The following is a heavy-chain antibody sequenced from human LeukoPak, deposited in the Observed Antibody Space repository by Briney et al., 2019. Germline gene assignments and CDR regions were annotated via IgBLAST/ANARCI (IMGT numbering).Heavy chain of an antibody. J-gene: IGHJ4*02. CDR3: ARGRPHGNDY. V-gene: IGHV3-74*01. CDR2: IASDGSST. CDR1: GFAFSSYW. D-gene: IGHD4-23*01. Sequence: GSLRLSCAASGFAFSSYWMNWVRQAPGKGLVWVSRIASDGSSTTYADSVKGRFSISRDNAKNTLYLQMNSLRVEDTAVYYCARGRPHGNDYWGQGTLVTVSS.